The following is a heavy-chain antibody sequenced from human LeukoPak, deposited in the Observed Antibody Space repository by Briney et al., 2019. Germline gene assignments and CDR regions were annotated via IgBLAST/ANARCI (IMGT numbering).Heavy chain of an antibody. D-gene: IGHD1-1*01. CDR1: GYTFTNFW. V-gene: IGHV5-51*01. CDR3: VRQPRVHTPDF. CDR2: VSPSDSDT. J-gene: IGHJ4*02. Sequence: PGESLKISCEGSGYTFTNFWIGWVRQMPGKGLEWMGIVSPSDSDTRYSPSFQGQVTISADKSITTAYLQWSSLKASDTATYYCVRQPRVHTPDFWGQGTLVTISS.